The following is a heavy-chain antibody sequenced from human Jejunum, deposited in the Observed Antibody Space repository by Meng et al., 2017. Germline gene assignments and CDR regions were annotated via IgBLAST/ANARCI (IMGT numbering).Heavy chain of an antibody. CDR3: ATSDSDRGWVFDY. V-gene: IGHV1-3*04. Sequence: VQLLQSGAKVNKPGASVRLSCKTSEYSFAKYAVHWGRQAPRQGLEWMGWINTGNGNTKYSDTFQGRVTITRDTSANTVYLDLNSLRSEDTALFYCATSDSDRGWVFDYWGQGTLVTVSS. J-gene: IGHJ4*02. D-gene: IGHD1-26*01. CDR1: EYSFAKYA. CDR2: INTGNGNT.